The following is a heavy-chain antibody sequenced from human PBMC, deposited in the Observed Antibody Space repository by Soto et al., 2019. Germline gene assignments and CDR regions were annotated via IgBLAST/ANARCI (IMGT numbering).Heavy chain of an antibody. CDR3: ARDRGWNYGEGAFDI. CDR2: IYYSGST. V-gene: IGHV4-39*07. J-gene: IGHJ3*02. D-gene: IGHD1-7*01. Sequence: SETLSLTCTVSGGSISSSSYYWGWIRQPPGQGLEWIGSIYYSGSTYYNPSLKSRVTISVDTSKNQFSLKLSSVAAADTAVYYCARDRGWNYGEGAFDIWGQGTMVTVSS. CDR1: GGSISSSSYY.